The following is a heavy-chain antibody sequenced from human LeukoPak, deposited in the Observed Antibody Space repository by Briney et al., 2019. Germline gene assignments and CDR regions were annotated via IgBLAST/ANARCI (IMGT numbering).Heavy chain of an antibody. V-gene: IGHV3-7*01. Sequence: GGSLRLSCAASGFTFSTYWMSWVRQAPGKGLEWVANIKQDGSEKHYVDSVKGRFTISRDNAKNSVYLQMNSLRAEDTAVYYCAGTNGYCSGGKCSEYCYYYGMDVWGQGTTVTVSS. CDR3: AGTNGYCSGGKCSEYCYYYGMDV. CDR2: IKQDGSEK. CDR1: GFTFSTYW. D-gene: IGHD2-15*01. J-gene: IGHJ6*02.